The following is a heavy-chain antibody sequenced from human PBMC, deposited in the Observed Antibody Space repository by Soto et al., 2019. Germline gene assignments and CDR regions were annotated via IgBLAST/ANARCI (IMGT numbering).Heavy chain of an antibody. Sequence: ASVKVSCKVSGYTFTSYGIRWVRQAPGQGLEWMGWISAYNGNTNYAQKLQGRVTMTTDKSTSTAYMELRSLRSDDTAVYYCARDKYYDFWSGYYNYYYYGMDVWGQGTTVTVSS. CDR2: ISAYNGNT. D-gene: IGHD3-3*01. CDR1: GYTFTSYG. J-gene: IGHJ6*02. CDR3: ARDKYYDFWSGYYNYYYYGMDV. V-gene: IGHV1-18*01.